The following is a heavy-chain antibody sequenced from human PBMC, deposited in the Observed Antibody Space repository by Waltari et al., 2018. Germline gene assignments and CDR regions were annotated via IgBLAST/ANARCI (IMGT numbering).Heavy chain of an antibody. J-gene: IGHJ4*02. Sequence: QVQLQQWGAGLLKPSETLSLTCAVYGGSFSGYYWSWIRQPPGKGLEVIGEINHSGSTNYNPSLKSRVTISVDTSKNQFSLKLSSVTAADTAVYYCARDLGYDFWSGYPHSHFDYWGQGTLVTVSS. V-gene: IGHV4-34*01. D-gene: IGHD3-3*01. CDR3: ARDLGYDFWSGYPHSHFDY. CDR1: GGSFSGYY. CDR2: INHSGST.